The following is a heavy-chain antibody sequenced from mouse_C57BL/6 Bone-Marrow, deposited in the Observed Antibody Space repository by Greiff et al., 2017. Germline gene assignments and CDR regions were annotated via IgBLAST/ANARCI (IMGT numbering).Heavy chain of an antibody. V-gene: IGHV5-2*03. J-gene: IGHJ3*01. CDR2: INSDGGST. CDR1: EYEFPSHD. Sequence: EVKVEESGGGLVQPGESLKLSCESNEYEFPSHDMSWVRKTPEKRLELVAAINSDGGSTYYPDTMERRFIISRDNTKKTLYLQMSSLRSEDTALYYCARHDGYYLPFAYWGQGTLVTVSA. D-gene: IGHD2-3*01. CDR3: ARHDGYYLPFAY.